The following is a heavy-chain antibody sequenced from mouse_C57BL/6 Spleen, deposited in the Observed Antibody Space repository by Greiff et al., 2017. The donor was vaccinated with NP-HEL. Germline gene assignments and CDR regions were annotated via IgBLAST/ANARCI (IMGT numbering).Heavy chain of an antibody. Sequence: QVQLQQSGAELVRPGASVTLSCKASGYTFTDYEMHWVKQTPVHGLEWIGAIDPETGGTDYNQKFKGKAILTADKSSSTAYMELRSLTSEDSAVYYCTSSYYGSSLAWFAYWGQGTLVTVSA. CDR2: IDPETGGT. D-gene: IGHD1-1*01. CDR1: GYTFTDYE. J-gene: IGHJ3*01. V-gene: IGHV1-15*01. CDR3: TSSYYGSSLAWFAY.